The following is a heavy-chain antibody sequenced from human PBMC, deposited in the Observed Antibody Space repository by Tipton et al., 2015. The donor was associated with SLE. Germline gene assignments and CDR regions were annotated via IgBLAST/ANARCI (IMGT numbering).Heavy chain of an antibody. D-gene: IGHD6-19*01. V-gene: IGHV4-34*01. CDR2: INHSGGT. J-gene: IGHJ4*02. CDR3: VSRGAVAATAY. CDR1: GGSISSYY. Sequence: TLSLTCTVSGGSISSYYWSWIRQPPGKGLEWIGEINHSGGTNYNPSLKSRFTISVDTSKNHFSLKLNSVTAADAAVYYCVSRGAVAATAYWGQGTLVPVSS.